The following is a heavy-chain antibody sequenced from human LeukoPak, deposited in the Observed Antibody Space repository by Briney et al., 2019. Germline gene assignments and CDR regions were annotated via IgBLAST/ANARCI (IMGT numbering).Heavy chain of an antibody. CDR2: INPSGGST. D-gene: IGHD2-2*01. J-gene: IGHJ5*02. Sequence: ASVKVSCKASGYTFTSYYMHWVRQAPGQGLEWMGIINPSGGSTSYAQKFQGRVTMTRDTSTSTVYMKLSSLRSEDTAVYYCARENCSNTSCQNWFDPWGQGTLVTVSS. V-gene: IGHV1-46*01. CDR3: ARENCSNTSCQNWFDP. CDR1: GYTFTSYY.